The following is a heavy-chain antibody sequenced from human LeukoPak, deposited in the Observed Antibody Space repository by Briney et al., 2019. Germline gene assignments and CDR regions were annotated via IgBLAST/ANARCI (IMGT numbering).Heavy chain of an antibody. Sequence: PGGSLTLSCAASGFPFSTYSMHWVRQPPGKGLMWVSRISPDGSSRSYADSVKGRFIISRDNAKNTLSLQMTSLTADDTAVFYCARDGGLLPDTWGKGTVVIVSS. CDR2: ISPDGSSR. V-gene: IGHV3-74*01. J-gene: IGHJ4*02. CDR3: ARDGGLLPDT. CDR1: GFPFSTYS. D-gene: IGHD2-21*02.